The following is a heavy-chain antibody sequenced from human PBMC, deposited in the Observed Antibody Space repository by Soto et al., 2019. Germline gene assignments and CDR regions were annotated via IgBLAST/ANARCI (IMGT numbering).Heavy chain of an antibody. V-gene: IGHV1-46*01. D-gene: IGHD2-21*02. J-gene: IGHJ3*02. CDR2: INPSGRRT. CDR3: ARVESCGGPCYSEHPAAFDI. Sequence: QVHLVQTAAQVKRPGASVNISCKASGYMFTRYYIHWVRQAPGQGLQRMGMINPSGRRTKYAQLFQGRATMTADTSTNTAHMELSSLRSDDTAVFYCARVESCGGPCYSEHPAAFDIWGQGTVVTVSS. CDR1: GYMFTRYY.